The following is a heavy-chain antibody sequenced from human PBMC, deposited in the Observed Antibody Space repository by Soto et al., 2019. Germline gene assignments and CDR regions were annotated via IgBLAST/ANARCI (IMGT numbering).Heavy chain of an antibody. Sequence: QITLKESGPTLVKPTQTLTLTCTFSGFSLSTSGVGVGWIRQPPGKTLEWLALIYWNDDKRYSPSLKSRLPITYDPAKNQVVLTMTNMDPVDTAKYYCSHSGPRYCSSTSCYPLFDYWGQGTLVTVSS. CDR1: GFSLSTSGVG. CDR2: IYWNDDK. CDR3: SHSGPRYCSSTSCYPLFDY. J-gene: IGHJ4*02. D-gene: IGHD2-2*01. V-gene: IGHV2-5*01.